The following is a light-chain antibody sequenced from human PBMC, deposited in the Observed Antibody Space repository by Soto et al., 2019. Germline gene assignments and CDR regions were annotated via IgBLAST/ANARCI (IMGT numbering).Light chain of an antibody. CDR1: QSVSSSY. V-gene: IGKV3-20*01. J-gene: IGKJ1*01. CDR2: DAS. CDR3: QHYNNWPPWT. Sequence: EIVLKQSPGTLSLSPGERATLSCLASQSVSSSYLAWYQQKPGQAPRLLIYDASDRATGIPARFSGSGSGTDFTLTISSLEPEDFAIYYCQHYNNWPPWTFGQGTNVDI.